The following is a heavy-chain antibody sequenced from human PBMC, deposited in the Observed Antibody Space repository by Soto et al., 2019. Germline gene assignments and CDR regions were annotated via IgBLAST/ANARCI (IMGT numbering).Heavy chain of an antibody. Sequence: SETLSLTCTVSGGSMSRGIYYWSWIRQHTGKGLECIGFTSYSGTTYYNTSLWSRVSMSVDTSKNQFSLHVNSVTAADTAVYYCATMGTPVTGLYYFDPWGQGTLVTVS. D-gene: IGHD4-17*01. CDR3: ATMGTPVTGLYYFDP. J-gene: IGHJ4*02. CDR2: TSYSGTT. V-gene: IGHV4-30-4*01. CDR1: GGSMSRGIYY.